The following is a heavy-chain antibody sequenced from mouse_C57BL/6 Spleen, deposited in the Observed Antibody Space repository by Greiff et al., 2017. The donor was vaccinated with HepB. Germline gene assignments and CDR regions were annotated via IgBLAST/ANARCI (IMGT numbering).Heavy chain of an antibody. J-gene: IGHJ3*01. D-gene: IGHD2-13*01. CDR3: ARGERAY. CDR2: ISSGSSTI. CDR1: GFTFSDYG. Sequence: VQLQQSGGGLVKPGGSLKLSCAASGFTFSDYGMPWVRQAPEKGLEWVAYISSGSSTIYYADTVKGRFTISRDNAKNTLFLQMTSRRSEDTAMYYCARGERAYWGQGTLVTVSA. V-gene: IGHV5-17*01.